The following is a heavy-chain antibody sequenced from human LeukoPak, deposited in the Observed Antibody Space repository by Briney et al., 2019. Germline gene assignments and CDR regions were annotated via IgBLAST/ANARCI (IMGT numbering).Heavy chain of an antibody. CDR1: GYTFTGYY. CDR2: INPNSGGT. CDR3: VRDLGVDTSMIFFDY. J-gene: IGHJ4*02. V-gene: IGHV1-2*02. Sequence: ASVKVSCKASGYTFTGYYMHWVRQAPGQGLEWMGWINPNSGGTNYAQKFQGRVIMTTDTSTNTAYMELRSLRSDDTAVFYCVRDLGVDTSMIFFDYWGQGTLVTVSS. D-gene: IGHD5-18*01.